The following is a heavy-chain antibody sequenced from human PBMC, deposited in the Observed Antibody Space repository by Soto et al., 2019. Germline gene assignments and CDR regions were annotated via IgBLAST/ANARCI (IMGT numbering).Heavy chain of an antibody. J-gene: IGHJ6*02. V-gene: IGHV3-66*04. CDR2: IYSGGST. D-gene: IGHD3-10*01. CDR1: GFTVSSNY. CDR3: ASQTPEGSGSYYNRLAYYYYGMDV. Sequence: GGSLRLSCAASGFTVSSNYMSWVRQAPGKGLEWVSVIYSGGSTYYADSVKGRVTISVDTSKNQFSLKLSSVTAADTAVYYCASQTPEGSGSYYNRLAYYYYGMDVWGQGTTVTVSS.